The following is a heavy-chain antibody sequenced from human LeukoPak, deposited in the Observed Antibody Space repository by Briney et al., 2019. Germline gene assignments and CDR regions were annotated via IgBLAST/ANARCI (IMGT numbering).Heavy chain of an antibody. CDR1: GYTFTGYY. V-gene: IGHV1-2*02. CDR2: INPNSGGT. CDR3: ARDVDTAMANPNNWFDP. D-gene: IGHD5-18*01. J-gene: IGHJ5*02. Sequence: ASVKVSCKASGYTFTGYYMHWVRQAPGQGLEWMGWINPNSGGTNYAQKFQGRVTMTRDTSISTAYMELSRLRSDDTAVYYCARDVDTAMANPNNWFDPWGQGTLVTVSS.